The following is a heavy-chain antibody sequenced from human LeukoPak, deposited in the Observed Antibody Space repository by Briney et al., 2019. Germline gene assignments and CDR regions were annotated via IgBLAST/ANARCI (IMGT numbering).Heavy chain of an antibody. J-gene: IGHJ6*02. CDR3: ARDLPLLWFGELSPRAYYYGMDV. Sequence: PGGSLRRSCAASGFTFSSYEMNWVRQAPGKGLEWVSYISSSGSTIYYADSVKGRFTISRDNAKNSLYLQMNSLRAEDTAVYYCARDLPLLWFGELSPRAYYYGMDVWGQGTTVTVSS. CDR1: GFTFSSYE. V-gene: IGHV3-48*03. D-gene: IGHD3-10*01. CDR2: ISSSGSTI.